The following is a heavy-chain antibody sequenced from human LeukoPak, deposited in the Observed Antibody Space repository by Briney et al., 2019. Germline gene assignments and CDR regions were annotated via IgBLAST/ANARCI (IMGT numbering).Heavy chain of an antibody. J-gene: IGHJ4*02. CDR2: ISYDGSNK. Sequence: GGSLRLSCAASGFTFSTYGMHWVRQAPGKGLEWVAVISYDGSNKYYADSVKGRFTISRDNSKNTLYLQMNSLRAEDAAVYYCARFMGRNGDDYWGQGTPVTDSS. V-gene: IGHV3-30*03. CDR3: ARFMGRNGDDY. CDR1: GFTFSTYG. D-gene: IGHD3-10*01.